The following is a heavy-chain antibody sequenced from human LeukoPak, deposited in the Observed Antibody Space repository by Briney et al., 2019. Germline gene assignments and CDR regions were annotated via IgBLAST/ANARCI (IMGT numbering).Heavy chain of an antibody. CDR3: ARKYPDHWFDP. V-gene: IGHV4-30-4*01. CDR2: IFYTGST. D-gene: IGHD6-6*01. J-gene: IGHJ5*02. CDR1: GGSITSGNYY. Sequence: SETLSLTCTVSGGSITSGNYYWSWIRQPPGKGLEWIGYIFYTGSTNYSPSLKSRVSISVDTFKNQFSLKLSSVTAADTAVYYCARKYPDHWFDPWGQGTLVTVSS.